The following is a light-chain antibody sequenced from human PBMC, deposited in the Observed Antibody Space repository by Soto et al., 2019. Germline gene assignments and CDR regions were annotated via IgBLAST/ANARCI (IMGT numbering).Light chain of an antibody. J-gene: IGLJ3*02. CDR2: GNS. Sequence: QSVLTQPPSVSGAPGQRVTISCTGSSTNIGAGYNVHWYQQLPGTAPKLLIYGNSNRPSGVRDRFSGSKSGTSASLAIAGLQAEDEADYYCQSYDSGLGGWVFGGGTKLTVL. V-gene: IGLV1-40*01. CDR3: QSYDSGLGGWV. CDR1: STNIGAGYN.